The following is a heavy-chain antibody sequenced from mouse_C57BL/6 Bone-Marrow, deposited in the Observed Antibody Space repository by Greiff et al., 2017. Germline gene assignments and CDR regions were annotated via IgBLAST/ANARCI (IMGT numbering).Heavy chain of an antibody. V-gene: IGHV1-69*01. D-gene: IGHD1-1*01. J-gene: IGHJ4*01. CDR3: ERDGSSYNDAMDY. CDR1: GYTFTSYW. Sequence: QVQLQQPGAELVMPGASVKLSCKASGYTFTSYWMHWVKQRPGQGLEWIGEIDPSDSYTNYNQKFKGKSTLTVDKPSSTAYMQLSSLTSEDSAVYYCERDGSSYNDAMDYWGQGTSVTVSS. CDR2: IDPSDSYT.